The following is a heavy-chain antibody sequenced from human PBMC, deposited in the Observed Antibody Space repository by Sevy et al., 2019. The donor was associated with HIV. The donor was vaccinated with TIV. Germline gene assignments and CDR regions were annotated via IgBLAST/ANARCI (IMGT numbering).Heavy chain of an antibody. J-gene: IGHJ6*02. CDR1: GGTFSRHA. CDR2: IMPIFGRG. Sequence: ASVKVSYKASGGTFSRHAISWVRQAPGQGLEWMGGIMPIFGRGNCGQQFLGRVTITADESTSTVYMELSSLRSDDTAVYYCAKGRDDIVAVPAVRLYYQNGMDVWGQGTTVTVSS. CDR3: AKGRDDIVAVPAVRLYYQNGMDV. D-gene: IGHD2-2*01. V-gene: IGHV1-69*13.